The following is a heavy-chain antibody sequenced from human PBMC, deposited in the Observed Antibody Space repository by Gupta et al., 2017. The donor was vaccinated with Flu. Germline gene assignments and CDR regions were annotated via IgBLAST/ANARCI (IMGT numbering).Heavy chain of an antibody. J-gene: IGHJ4*01. CDR3: AVVGDGSSSEPGPFDY. CDR2: ISDDSEYI. V-gene: IGHV3-21*01. CDR1: RFPLSSFN. Sequence: VPLVESGGGLVKPGGSLRLSCAAFRFPLSSFNITWVRQSSGKGLEWVSVISDDSEYIYHADAGKGRFTISRDNARNSLYLQRSSLRVEDTAVYYCAVVGDGSSSEPGPFDYWGHETLVTVSS. D-gene: IGHD6-6*01.